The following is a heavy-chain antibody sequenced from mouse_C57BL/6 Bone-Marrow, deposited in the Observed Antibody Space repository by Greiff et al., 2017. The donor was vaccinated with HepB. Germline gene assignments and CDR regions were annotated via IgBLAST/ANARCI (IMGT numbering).Heavy chain of an antibody. CDR1: GYTFTDYY. V-gene: IGHV1-19*01. CDR3: ASPPFLRGYYFDY. CDR2: INPYNGGT. Sequence: EVKLVESGPVLVKPGASVKMSCKASGYTFTDYYMNWVKQSHGKSLEWIGVINPYNGGTSYNQKFKGKATLTVDKSSSTAYMELNSLTSEDSAVYYCASPPFLRGYYFDYWGQGTTLTVSS. J-gene: IGHJ2*01.